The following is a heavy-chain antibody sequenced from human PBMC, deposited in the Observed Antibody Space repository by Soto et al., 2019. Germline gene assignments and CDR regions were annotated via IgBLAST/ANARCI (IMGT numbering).Heavy chain of an antibody. D-gene: IGHD6-6*01. CDR1: CYAFTSYG. CDR3: AIDRSSSRGVGSYPLAMDV. CDR2: ISAYNGKT. V-gene: IGHV1-18*01. Sequence: SWWGSCKAACYAFTSYGISWGRQAPCQGLEWMGWISAYNGKTNYAQKLQGRVTMTADTYTSRAYMELRSLRSDDTAVYYCAIDRSSSRGVGSYPLAMDVWGKGTTV. J-gene: IGHJ6*04.